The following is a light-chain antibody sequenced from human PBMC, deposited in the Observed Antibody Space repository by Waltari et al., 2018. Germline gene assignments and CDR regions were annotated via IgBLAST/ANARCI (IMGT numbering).Light chain of an antibody. J-gene: IGLJ3*02. CDR3: SSYAGSNNWV. Sequence: QSALTQPPSASGSPGQSVTISCTGTSSDFGGYNYVSWYQRHPGKAPKLMIYEVNKRPSGVPDRFSGSRSGNPASLTVSGLQAEDEAEYFCSSYAGSNNWVFGGGTKLTVL. CDR1: SSDFGGYNY. CDR2: EVN. V-gene: IGLV2-8*01.